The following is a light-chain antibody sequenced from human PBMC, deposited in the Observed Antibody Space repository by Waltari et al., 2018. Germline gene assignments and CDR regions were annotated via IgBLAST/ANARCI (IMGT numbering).Light chain of an antibody. CDR1: SSNIGSNT. J-gene: IGLJ3*02. V-gene: IGLV1-44*01. CDR3: AAWDVSLNGLV. CDR2: TPN. Sequence: QSVLTQPPSASGTPGQRITISCSGGSSNIGSNTVSWYQQLPGTAPKLLIYTPNQRPSGVPDRCSGSKSGNSASLAISGLQSEDEGDYYCAAWDVSLNGLVFGGGTKLTVL.